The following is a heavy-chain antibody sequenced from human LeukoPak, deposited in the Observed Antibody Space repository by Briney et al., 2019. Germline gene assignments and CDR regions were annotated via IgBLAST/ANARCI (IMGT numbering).Heavy chain of an antibody. CDR1: GFTFSSYA. CDR2: ISFDGSNN. Sequence: GGSLRLSCAASGFTFSSYAIHWVRQAPGKGLEWVAVISFDGSNNYYADSVKGRFTISRDNSKNTLYLQMNSLRAEDTAVYYCAKMGGLQRAFDYWGQGSLVTVSS. D-gene: IGHD5-24*01. J-gene: IGHJ4*02. CDR3: AKMGGLQRAFDY. V-gene: IGHV3-30-3*02.